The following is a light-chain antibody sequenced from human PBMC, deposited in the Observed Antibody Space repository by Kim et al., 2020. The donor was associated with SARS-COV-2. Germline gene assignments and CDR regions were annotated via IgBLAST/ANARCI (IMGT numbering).Light chain of an antibody. Sequence: VSPGESATLSCRASQSVNSNLAWYQQKPGQAPRLLIYGASTRATGFPARFSGSGSGAEFTLTITGLQSEDFAVYYCQQYNNWPLTFGGGTKVDIK. CDR3: QQYNNWPLT. J-gene: IGKJ4*01. CDR2: GAS. V-gene: IGKV3-15*01. CDR1: QSVNSN.